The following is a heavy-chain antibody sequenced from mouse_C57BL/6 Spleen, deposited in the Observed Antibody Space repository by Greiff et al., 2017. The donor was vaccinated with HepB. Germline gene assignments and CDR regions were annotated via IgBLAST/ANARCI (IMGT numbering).Heavy chain of an antibody. Sequence: EVQLQQSGPELVKPGASVKIPCKASGYTFTDYNMDWVKQSHGKSLEWIGDINPNNGGTIYNQKFKGKATLTVDKSSSTAYMELRSLTSEDTAVYYCARRITTVVATEGYYAMDYWGQGTSVTVSS. CDR3: ARRITTVVATEGYYAMDY. CDR1: GYTFTDYN. V-gene: IGHV1-18*01. CDR2: INPNNGGT. J-gene: IGHJ4*01. D-gene: IGHD1-1*01.